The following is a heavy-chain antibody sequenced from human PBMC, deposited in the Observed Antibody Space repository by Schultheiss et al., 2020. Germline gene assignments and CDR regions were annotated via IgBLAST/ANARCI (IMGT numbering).Heavy chain of an antibody. D-gene: IGHD3-10*01. V-gene: IGHV3-48*01. CDR2: ISSSSSTI. CDR3: AWGDRDY. Sequence: GGSLRLSCAASGFTFSTYDMNWVRQAPGKGLEWVSYISSSSSTIYYADSVKGRFTVSRDNAKNSLYLQMNSLRAEDTAVYYCAWGDRDYWGQGILVTGSS. J-gene: IGHJ4*02. CDR1: GFTFSTYD.